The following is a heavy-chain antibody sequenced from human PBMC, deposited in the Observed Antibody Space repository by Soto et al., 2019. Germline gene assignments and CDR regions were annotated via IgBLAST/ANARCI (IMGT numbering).Heavy chain of an antibody. J-gene: IGHJ4*02. D-gene: IGHD3-22*01. Sequence: QVQMVQSGPEVKMPGASVKVSCKTSGYTFTAYGLAWLRQAPGQSPEWMGWVSTNDDRTNYARKFQARVTMTADRSTTTTPMELTSLATADPAFYYCARELNTASSAYSAFAFWGQGTLLTVPS. CDR3: ARELNTASSAYSAFAF. V-gene: IGHV1-18*01. CDR2: VSTNDDRT. CDR1: GYTFTAYG.